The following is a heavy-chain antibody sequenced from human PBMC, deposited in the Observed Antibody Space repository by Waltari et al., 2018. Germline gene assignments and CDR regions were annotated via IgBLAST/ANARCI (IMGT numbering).Heavy chain of an antibody. J-gene: IGHJ6*02. CDR2: IIPIFGTA. CDR1: GGTFSSYA. CDR3: ARDGVGAMVQGVTNYYYGMDV. V-gene: IGHV1-69*08. D-gene: IGHD3-10*01. Sequence: QVQLVQSGAEVKKPGSSVKVSCKASGGTFSSYAISWVRQAPGQGLEWMGRIIPIFGTANDAQKFQGRVTITADKSTSTAYMELSSLRSEDTAVYYCARDGVGAMVQGVTNYYYGMDVWGQGTTVTVSS.